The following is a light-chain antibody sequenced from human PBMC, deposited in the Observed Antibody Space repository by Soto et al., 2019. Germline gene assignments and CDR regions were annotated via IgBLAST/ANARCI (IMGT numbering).Light chain of an antibody. CDR3: QQYNSYSRT. V-gene: IGKV1-5*01. Sequence: DIQMTQSPSTLSASVGARVTISCRASQSVGSWLAWYQQNPGKAPKFLIYDASTLESGVPSRFSGSGSGTEFTLTISSLQPDDFATYYCQQYNSYSRTFGQGTKVDIK. CDR1: QSVGSW. J-gene: IGKJ1*01. CDR2: DAS.